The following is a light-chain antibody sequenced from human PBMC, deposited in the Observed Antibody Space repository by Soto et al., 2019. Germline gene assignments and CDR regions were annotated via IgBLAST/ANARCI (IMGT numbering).Light chain of an antibody. CDR3: QQLFIYPPT. CDR1: QGISSY. Sequence: DIQLTQSPSFLSASVGDRVTISCRASQGISSYLAWYQHKPGKAPNLLISAASTLQSGVPSRFGGSGSGTDFTLTVSSLQPEDFATYYCQQLFIYPPTFGPGTKVDIK. V-gene: IGKV1-9*01. J-gene: IGKJ3*01. CDR2: AAS.